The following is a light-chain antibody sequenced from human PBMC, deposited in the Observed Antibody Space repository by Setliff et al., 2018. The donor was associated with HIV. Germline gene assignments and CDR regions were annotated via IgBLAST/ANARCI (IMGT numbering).Light chain of an antibody. CDR3: CSYAGSSTFVYV. CDR2: DVS. CDR1: SSDVGGYNY. V-gene: IGLV2-23*02. Sequence: QSVLTQPASVSGSPGQSITISCTGTSSDVGGYNYVSWYQQHPGKAPKLMIYDVSKRPSGVSNRFSGSKSGNTASLTISGLQAEDEADYYCCSYAGSSTFVYVFGTGTKVTV. J-gene: IGLJ1*01.